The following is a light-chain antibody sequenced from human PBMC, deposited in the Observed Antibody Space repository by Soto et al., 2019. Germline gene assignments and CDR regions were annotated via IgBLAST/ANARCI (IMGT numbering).Light chain of an antibody. CDR3: SSYTSSSTVI. J-gene: IGLJ2*01. Sequence: QSALTQPASVSGSPGQSITISCTGTSIDVGGYNYISWYQQHPGKAPKFIIYDVRNRPSGVSNRFSGSRSGNTASLTISGLQAEDEADYYCSSYTSSSTVIFGGGTKVTVL. CDR2: DVR. V-gene: IGLV2-14*01. CDR1: SIDVGGYNY.